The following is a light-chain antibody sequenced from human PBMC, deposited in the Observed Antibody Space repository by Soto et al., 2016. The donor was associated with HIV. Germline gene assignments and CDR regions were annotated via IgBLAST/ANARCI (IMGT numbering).Light chain of an antibody. V-gene: IGKV1-NL1*01. Sequence: DIQMTQSPSSLSASIGDRVTITCRASQAISNSLGWYQQKPGKAPKLLVYGTSILQSGVPSRFSGSRSGTDYSLSISSLQPEDFATYYCQQYYRTPYTFGQGTKLEIK. CDR2: GTS. J-gene: IGKJ2*01. CDR3: QQYYRTPYT. CDR1: QAISNS.